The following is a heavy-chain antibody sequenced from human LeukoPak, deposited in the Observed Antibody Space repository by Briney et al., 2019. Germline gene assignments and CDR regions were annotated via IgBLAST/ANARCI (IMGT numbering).Heavy chain of an antibody. CDR1: GYSFTSYW. CDR2: IYPGDSDT. CDR3: ARPNTMVRGVISAFDI. D-gene: IGHD3-10*01. V-gene: IGHV5-51*01. Sequence: GESLKISCKGSGYSFTSYWTGWVRQMPGKGLEWMGIIYPGDSDTRYSPSFQGQVTISADKSISTAYLQWSSLKASDTAMYYCARPNTMVRGVISAFDIWGQGTMVTVSS. J-gene: IGHJ3*02.